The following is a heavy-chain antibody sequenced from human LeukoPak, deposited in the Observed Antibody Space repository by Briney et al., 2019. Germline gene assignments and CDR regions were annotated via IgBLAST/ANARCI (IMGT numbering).Heavy chain of an antibody. Sequence: PSETLSLTCTVSGGSISSSSYYWGWTRQPPGKGLEWIGSIYYSGSTYYNPSLKSRVTISVDTSKNQFSLKLSSVTAADTAVYYCARSFYDFWSGSPGYYFDYWGQGTLVTVSS. V-gene: IGHV4-39*01. J-gene: IGHJ4*02. CDR2: IYYSGST. CDR3: ARSFYDFWSGSPGYYFDY. CDR1: GGSISSSSYY. D-gene: IGHD3-3*01.